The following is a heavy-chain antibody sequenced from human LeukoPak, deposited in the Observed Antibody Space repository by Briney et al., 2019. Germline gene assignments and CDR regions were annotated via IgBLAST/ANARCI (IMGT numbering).Heavy chain of an antibody. CDR1: GGSISSYY. V-gene: IGHV4-4*07. J-gene: IGHJ3*02. CDR3: ARGDTNMATDAFDI. D-gene: IGHD5-18*01. CDR2: IYTSGSA. Sequence: SETLSLTCTVSGGSISSYYWTWIRQPAGKGLEWIGRIYTSGSANYNPSLKSRVTMSVDTSKNQFSLKLSSVTAADTAVYYCARGDTNMATDAFDIWGQGTMVTVSS.